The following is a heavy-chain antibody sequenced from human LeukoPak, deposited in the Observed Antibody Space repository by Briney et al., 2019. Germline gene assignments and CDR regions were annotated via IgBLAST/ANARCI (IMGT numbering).Heavy chain of an antibody. D-gene: IGHD3-10*01. V-gene: IGHV4-59*01. CDR2: IYYSGST. CDR3: ASSYGSGIHHY. Sequence: SETLSLTCTVSGGSIRDYYWSWLRQPPGKGLEYIGYIYYSGSTNYNPSLKSRVTISVDTSKNQFSLKLSSVTAADTAVYYCASSYGSGIHHYWGQGTLVTVSS. J-gene: IGHJ4*02. CDR1: GGSIRDYY.